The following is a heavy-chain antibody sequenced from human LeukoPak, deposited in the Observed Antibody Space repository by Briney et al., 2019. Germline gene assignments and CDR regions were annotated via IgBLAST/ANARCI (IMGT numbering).Heavy chain of an antibody. D-gene: IGHD4/OR15-4a*01. J-gene: IGHJ4*02. CDR2: ISSNGGST. CDR3: VKGLGANEFDF. V-gene: IGHV3-64D*09. Sequence: PGGSLRLSCSASGFTLSSYVMYWVRQAPGKGLEYVSAISSNGGSTYYADSVKGRFTISRDNSKNTLYLQMSSLRAEDTAVYYCVKGLGANEFDFCGQGTLVTVSS. CDR1: GFTLSSYV.